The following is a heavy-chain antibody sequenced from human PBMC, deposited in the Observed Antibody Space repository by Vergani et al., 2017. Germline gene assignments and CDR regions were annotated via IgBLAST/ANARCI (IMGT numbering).Heavy chain of an antibody. V-gene: IGHV3-23*01. D-gene: IGHD3-9*01. Sequence: EVQLLESGGDLVQPGGSLRLSCTASGFIFSTYAMSWVRQAPGAGLEWVSGSSASGAPTYYADSVKGRVTISRDNSKNTLYLQMNSLRVEYTAVYYCARAYGRNDWFDYWAKRTLVTVSS. CDR2: SSASGAPT. CDR1: GFIFSTYA. CDR3: ARAYGRNDWFDY. J-gene: IGHJ4*01.